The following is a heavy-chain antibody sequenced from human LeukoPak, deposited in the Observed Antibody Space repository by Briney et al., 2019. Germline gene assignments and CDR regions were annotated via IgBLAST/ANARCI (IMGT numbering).Heavy chain of an antibody. D-gene: IGHD3-10*01. Sequence: PGGSLRLSCTASGFTFGGYAFSWVRQAPGKGLQWVTFIRSKTHGGTPEYAASVKGRFTVSRDDSKSIAYLQIDGLKTEDTAVYYCTRARYYGSASYYSDAFDVWGQGTLVTVSS. CDR1: GFTFGGYA. J-gene: IGHJ3*01. V-gene: IGHV3-49*04. CDR2: IRSKTHGGTP. CDR3: TRARYYGSASYYSDAFDV.